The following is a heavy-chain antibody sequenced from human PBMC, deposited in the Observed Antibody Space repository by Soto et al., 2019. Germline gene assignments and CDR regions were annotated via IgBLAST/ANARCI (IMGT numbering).Heavy chain of an antibody. CDR2: VIPIYGTP. J-gene: IGHJ4*02. D-gene: IGHD5-18*01. Sequence: SVKVSCKASRVALSSYAITWVRQAPGQGLDWMGRVIPIYGTPNYAQKFQGRLSLTVDASKSTAYLELSGLRSEDTAVYYCAKDGGYSYGLFWGQGTLVTVSS. CDR3: AKDGGYSYGLF. V-gene: IGHV1-69*13. CDR1: RVALSSYA.